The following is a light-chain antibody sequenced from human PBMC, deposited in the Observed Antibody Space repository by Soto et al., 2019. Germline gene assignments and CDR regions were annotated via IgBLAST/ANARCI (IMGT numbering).Light chain of an antibody. V-gene: IGLV2-11*01. CDR2: DVT. Sequence: QSALTQPRSVSGSPGQSVTISCTGTSSDVGGYNCVSWYQQHPGKSPQLIIYDVTQRPSGVPDRFSGSKSGNTASLSISGLQAADEADYYCCSHSASYTWCFGTGTKVT. J-gene: IGLJ1*01. CDR3: CSHSASYTWC. CDR1: SSDVGGYNC.